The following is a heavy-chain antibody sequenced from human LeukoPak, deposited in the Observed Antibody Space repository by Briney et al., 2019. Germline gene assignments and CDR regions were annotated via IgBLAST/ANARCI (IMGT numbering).Heavy chain of an antibody. J-gene: IGHJ4*02. Sequence: PSETLSLTCIVSGWSISSSIYYWAWVRQPPGKGLEWIGTVFYNGATQYSPSLRSRVTISIDTSTNQFSLKLSSVTAADTAVYYCARTWFRHIAAAGTIDYWGQGTLVTVSS. CDR1: GWSISSSIYY. CDR3: ARTWFRHIAAAGTIDY. CDR2: VFYNGAT. D-gene: IGHD6-13*01. V-gene: IGHV4-39*07.